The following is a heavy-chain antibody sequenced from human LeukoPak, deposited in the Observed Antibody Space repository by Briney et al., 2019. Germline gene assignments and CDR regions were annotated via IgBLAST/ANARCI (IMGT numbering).Heavy chain of an antibody. J-gene: IGHJ4*02. CDR3: AKDGLRAYYYDSSGYYFDY. CDR2: ISWNSGSI. CDR1: GFTFDDYA. V-gene: IGHV3-9*01. Sequence: GGSLRLSCAASGFTFDDYAMHWVRQAPGKGLEWVSGISWNSGSIGYADSVKGRFTISRDNAKNSLYLQMNSLRAGDTALYYCAKDGLRAYYYDSSGYYFDYWGQGTLVTVSS. D-gene: IGHD3-22*01.